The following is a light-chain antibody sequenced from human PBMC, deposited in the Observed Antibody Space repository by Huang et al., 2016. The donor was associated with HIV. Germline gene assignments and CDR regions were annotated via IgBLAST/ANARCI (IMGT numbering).Light chain of an antibody. J-gene: IGKJ5*01. CDR3: QQYDNWPLT. V-gene: IGKV3-15*01. CDR1: HSVSIN. CDR2: GAS. Sequence: ERVMTQSPATLSVAPGERVTLSCRASHSVSINLAWYQQNPGQAPRLLIHGASTRATGIPARFSGSGSGTEFTLAISSLQSEDSGVYFCQQYDNWPLTFGQGTRLEIK.